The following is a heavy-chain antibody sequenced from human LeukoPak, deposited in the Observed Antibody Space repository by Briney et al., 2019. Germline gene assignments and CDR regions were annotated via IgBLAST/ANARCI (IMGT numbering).Heavy chain of an antibody. CDR3: ASNIVVVVAAPQVKAFDI. Sequence: GGSLRLSCAASGFTFSSYAMSWVRQAPGKGLERVSAISGSGGSTYYADSVKGRFTISRDNSKNTLYLQMNSLRAEDTAVYYCASNIVVVVAAPQVKAFDIWGQGTMVTVSS. D-gene: IGHD2-15*01. CDR1: GFTFSSYA. J-gene: IGHJ3*02. CDR2: ISGSGGST. V-gene: IGHV3-23*01.